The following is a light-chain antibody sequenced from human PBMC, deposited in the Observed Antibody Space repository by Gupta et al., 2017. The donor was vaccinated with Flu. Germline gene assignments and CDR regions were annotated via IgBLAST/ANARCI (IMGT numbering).Light chain of an antibody. Sequence: LSPGERATLSCRASQAFSKSLAWYQQKPGLPPRLVIYETSIRATGIPARFSGSGSGTDFILTVSSLEPEDFAIYYCQQRRGWPPEITFGQG. CDR3: QQRRGWPPEIT. CDR1: QAFSKS. CDR2: ETS. J-gene: IGKJ5*01. V-gene: IGKV3-11*01.